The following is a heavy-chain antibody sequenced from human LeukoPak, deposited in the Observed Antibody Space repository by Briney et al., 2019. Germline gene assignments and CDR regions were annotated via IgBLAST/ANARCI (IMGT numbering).Heavy chain of an antibody. Sequence: RASVKVSCKASGYTFTGYYMHWVRQAPGQGLEWMGWINPNSGGTNYAQKFQGRVTMTRDTSISTAYMELSRLRSDDTAVYYCARVRSSGHSDAFDIWGQGTMVTVSS. V-gene: IGHV1-2*02. CDR1: GYTFTGYY. CDR2: INPNSGGT. J-gene: IGHJ3*02. CDR3: ARVRSSGHSDAFDI. D-gene: IGHD6-19*01.